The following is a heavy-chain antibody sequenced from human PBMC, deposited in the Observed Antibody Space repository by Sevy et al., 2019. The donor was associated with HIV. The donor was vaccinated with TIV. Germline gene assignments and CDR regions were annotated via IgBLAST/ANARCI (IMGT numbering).Heavy chain of an antibody. J-gene: IGHJ4*02. CDR1: GFSVSSYY. CDR2: KESDGQT. CDR3: ARMTSTWSIDS. Sequence: GGSLRLSCAASGFSVSSYYMGWVRQAPGKGLEWVSKKESDGQTYYADSVRGRVTIARDETASNLFLQLNNLRDEDTGVYYCARMTSTWSIDSWGQRTLVTVSS. V-gene: IGHV3-53*01.